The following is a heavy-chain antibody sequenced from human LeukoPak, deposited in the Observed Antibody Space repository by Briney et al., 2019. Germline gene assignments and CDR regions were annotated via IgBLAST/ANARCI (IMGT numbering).Heavy chain of an antibody. J-gene: IGHJ4*02. CDR1: GGSFSGYY. D-gene: IGHD3-22*01. CDR2: IYHNGNT. V-gene: IGHV4-34*01. Sequence: SETLSLTCAVYGGSFSGYYWSWIRQPPGKGLEWIGEIYHNGNTNYNPPLKSRVTISVDTSKNQFSLRLSSVTAADTALYYCARQPLYDTSGYGQFDYWGQGTLVTVSS. CDR3: ARQPLYDTSGYGQFDY.